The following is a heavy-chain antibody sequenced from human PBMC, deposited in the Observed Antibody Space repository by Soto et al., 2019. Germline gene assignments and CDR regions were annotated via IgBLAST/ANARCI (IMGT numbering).Heavy chain of an antibody. CDR2: IYSDNNT. Sequence: GGSLRVSCAASGFTVSSDSMTWGRQAPGKGLEWISIIYSDNNTDYADSVKGRFSISRDTSKNILYLQMNSLRAEDTAEYYCARHYSAMGVWGQGTTVTVSS. CDR3: ARHYSAMGV. V-gene: IGHV3-53*01. CDR1: GFTVSSDS. J-gene: IGHJ6*02.